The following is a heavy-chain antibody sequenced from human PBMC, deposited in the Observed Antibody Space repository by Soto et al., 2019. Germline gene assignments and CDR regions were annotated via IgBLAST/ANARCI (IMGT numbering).Heavy chain of an antibody. J-gene: IGHJ4*02. V-gene: IGHV4-30-2*01. CDR2: IYHSART. CDR3: ADRYGEFDY. Sequence: SESLSLTCAVSGGSISIGGYSWSLIRQPPGKGLEWIGSIYHSARTYHNTYLNTRVTTSVHGYKNTSSLKLSPVTAAETAVYYCADRYGEFDYWGQGTLVTVSS. D-gene: IGHD4-17*01. CDR1: GGSISIGGYS.